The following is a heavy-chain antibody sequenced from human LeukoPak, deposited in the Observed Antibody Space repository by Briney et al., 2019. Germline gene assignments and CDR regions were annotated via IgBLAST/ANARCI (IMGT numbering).Heavy chain of an antibody. CDR3: ARASNYGSGMFYFDY. D-gene: IGHD3-10*01. Sequence: PSETLSLTCTVSGGSIRSYYWSWIRQSPGKGLEWFGYIYYSGNTNYNPSLKSRVTISVDTSKNQFSLKLTSVTAADTAVYYCARASNYGSGMFYFDYWGQGTLVTVSS. CDR1: GGSIRSYY. CDR2: IYYSGNT. V-gene: IGHV4-59*01. J-gene: IGHJ4*02.